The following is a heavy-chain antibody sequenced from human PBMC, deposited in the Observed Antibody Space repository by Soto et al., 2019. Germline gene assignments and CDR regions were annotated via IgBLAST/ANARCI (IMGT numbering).Heavy chain of an antibody. Sequence: GGSLRLSCAASGFTFSDYYMSWIRQAPGKGLEWVSYISSSGSTIYYADSVKGRFTISRDNAKNSLYLQMNSLRAEDTAVYYCALSSSAWQFFRYWGQGTLVTVSS. CDR2: ISSSGSTI. V-gene: IGHV3-11*01. D-gene: IGHD6-6*01. CDR3: ALSSSAWQFFRY. CDR1: GFTFSDYY. J-gene: IGHJ4*02.